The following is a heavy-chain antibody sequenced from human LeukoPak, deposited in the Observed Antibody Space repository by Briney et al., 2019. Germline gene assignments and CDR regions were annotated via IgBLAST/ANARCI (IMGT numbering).Heavy chain of an antibody. Sequence: SETLSLTCTVSGGSISSYYWSWIRQPPGKGLEWIGYIYYSGNTNYNPSLKSRVTISVDTSKNQFSLKLSSVTAADTAVYYCARDRVYGSGTYTLDYYYYYMDVWGKGTTVTVSS. CDR3: ARDRVYGSGTYTLDYYYYYMDV. D-gene: IGHD3-10*01. CDR1: GGSISSYY. J-gene: IGHJ6*03. CDR2: IYYSGNT. V-gene: IGHV4-59*01.